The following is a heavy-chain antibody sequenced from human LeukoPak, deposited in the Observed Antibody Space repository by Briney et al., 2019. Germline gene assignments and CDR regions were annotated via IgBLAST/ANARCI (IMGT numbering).Heavy chain of an antibody. J-gene: IGHJ6*02. D-gene: IGHD3-22*01. CDR1: GGSISSYY. CDR3: ARDLYYYDSRGYYYYYYGMDV. V-gene: IGHV4-59*01. Sequence: SETLSLTCTVSGGSISSYYWSWIRQPPGKGLEWIGYIYYSGSTNYNPSLKNRVTISVDTSKNQFSLKLSSVTAADTAVYYCARDLYYYDSRGYYYYYYGMDVWGQGTTVTVSS. CDR2: IYYSGST.